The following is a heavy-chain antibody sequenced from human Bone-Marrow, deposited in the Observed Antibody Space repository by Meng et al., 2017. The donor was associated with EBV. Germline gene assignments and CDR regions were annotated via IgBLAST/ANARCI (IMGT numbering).Heavy chain of an antibody. CDR3: ARGLDTAMVD. D-gene: IGHD5-18*01. J-gene: IGHJ4*02. CDR2: INHSGST. Sequence: QQWGACPLKPSVTLSLTFAVYGGSFSGYYWSWIRQPPGKGLEWIGEINHSGSTNYNPSLKSRVTISVDTSKNQFSLKLSSVTAADTAVYYCARGLDTAMVDWGQGTLVTVSS. V-gene: IGHV4-34*01. CDR1: GGSFSGYY.